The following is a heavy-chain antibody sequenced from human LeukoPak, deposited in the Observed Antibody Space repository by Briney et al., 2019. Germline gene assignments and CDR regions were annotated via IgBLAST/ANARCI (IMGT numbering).Heavy chain of an antibody. Sequence: SQTLSLTCTVSGGSISSGDYYWGWIRQPPGKGLEWIGYIYDSGNTYYNSSLKRRVTISLDTTENQFSLKLSSVTAADTAVYYCARYSSSSFDPWGQGTLVTVSS. V-gene: IGHV4-30-4*01. J-gene: IGHJ5*02. D-gene: IGHD6-13*01. CDR2: IYDSGNT. CDR3: ARYSSSSFDP. CDR1: GGSISSGDYY.